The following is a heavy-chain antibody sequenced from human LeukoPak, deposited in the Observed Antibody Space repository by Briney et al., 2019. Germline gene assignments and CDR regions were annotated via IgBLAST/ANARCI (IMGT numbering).Heavy chain of an antibody. CDR2: MNPNSGNT. CDR1: GYTFTNFD. D-gene: IGHD6-13*01. Sequence: ASVKVSCKASGYTFTNFDINWVRQATGQGLEWMGWMNPNSGNTGYAQKLQGRVTMTRNTSITTAYMELNSLRSEDTAAYYCARGYWSSSWSSYYYMDVWGKGTTVTISS. V-gene: IGHV1-8*01. J-gene: IGHJ6*03. CDR3: ARGYWSSSWSSYYYMDV.